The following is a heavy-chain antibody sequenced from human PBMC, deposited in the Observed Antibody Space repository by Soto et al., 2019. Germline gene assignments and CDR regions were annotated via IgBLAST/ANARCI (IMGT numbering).Heavy chain of an antibody. CDR2: MNPNSGNT. V-gene: IGHV1-8*01. Sequence: QVQLVQSGAVVKKPGASVKVSCKASGYTFTSYDINWVRQATGQGLEWMGWMNPNSGNTGYAQKFQGRVTMTRNPSMSTAYMELSSLRSEDTAVYYCTRGSNVAAVIDYWGQGTLVTVSS. CDR1: GYTFTSYD. D-gene: IGHD6-13*01. CDR3: TRGSNVAAVIDY. J-gene: IGHJ4*02.